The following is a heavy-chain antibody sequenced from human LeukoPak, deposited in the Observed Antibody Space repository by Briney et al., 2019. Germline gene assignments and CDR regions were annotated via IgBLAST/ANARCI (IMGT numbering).Heavy chain of an antibody. CDR3: ATPRNIRSGVSVDY. J-gene: IGHJ4*02. D-gene: IGHD2/OR15-2a*01. CDR1: GFTFSSHA. V-gene: IGHV3-48*04. Sequence: GGSLRLSCAASGFTFSSHAMNWVRQAPGKGLEWISSISTDSLTIKYADFVSGQFTISRDNAEHLLFLQMNSLRAEDTAVYYCATPRNIRSGVSVDYWGQGTLVTVSS. CDR2: ISTDSLTI.